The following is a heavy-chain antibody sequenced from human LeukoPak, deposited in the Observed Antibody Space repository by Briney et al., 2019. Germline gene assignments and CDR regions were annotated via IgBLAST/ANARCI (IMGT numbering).Heavy chain of an antibody. CDR1: GGSISSYY. CDR2: IYYSGST. J-gene: IGHJ4*02. CDR3: ARASYGGKTYYFDY. Sequence: SETLSLTCTVSGGSISSYYWSWIRQPPGKGLEWIGYIYYSGSTNYNPSLKSRVTISVNTSKNQFSLKLSSVTAADTAVYYCARASYGGKTYYFDYWGQGTLVTVSS. D-gene: IGHD4-23*01. V-gene: IGHV4-59*01.